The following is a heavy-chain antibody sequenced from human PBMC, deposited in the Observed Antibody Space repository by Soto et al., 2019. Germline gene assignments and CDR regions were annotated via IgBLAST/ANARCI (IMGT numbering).Heavy chain of an antibody. J-gene: IGHJ6*02. D-gene: IGHD5-18*01. CDR2: ISAYNGNT. CDR1: GYTFTSYG. V-gene: IGHV1-18*01. CDR3: ARSDGYSYYYYYGMDV. Sequence: ASVKASCKASGYTFTSYGISWVRQVPEQGLEWMGWISAYNGNTNYAQKLQGRVTMTTDTSTSTAYMELRSLRSDDTAVYYCARSDGYSYYYYYGMDVWGQGTTVTVS.